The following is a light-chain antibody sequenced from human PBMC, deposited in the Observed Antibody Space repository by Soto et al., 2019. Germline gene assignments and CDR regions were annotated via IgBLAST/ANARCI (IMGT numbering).Light chain of an antibody. CDR3: QSYDSSLSGVV. J-gene: IGLJ2*01. V-gene: IGLV1-40*01. Sequence: QSVLTQPPSVSGAPGQRVTLSCTGSISNIGAGYGVHWYQQLPGRAPKLLVYDNTKRHSGVSDRFSGSKSGTSASLAITRLQADDEADYYCQSYDSSLSGVVFGGGIKLTVL. CDR1: ISNIGAGYG. CDR2: DNT.